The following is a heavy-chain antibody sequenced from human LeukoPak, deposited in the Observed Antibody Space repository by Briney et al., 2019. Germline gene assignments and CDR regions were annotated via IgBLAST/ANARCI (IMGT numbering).Heavy chain of an antibody. CDR2: IKSKPDGGVI. CDR1: GFTFSNAW. J-gene: IGHJ4*02. Sequence: PGGSLRLSCAASGFTFSNAWMSWVRQAPGKGLEWVGRIKSKPDGGVIDYAAPVKGRFIISRDDSKDMLYLQMNSLKTEDTGVYYCTRDKLELRQFDYWGQGTLVTVSS. CDR3: TRDKLELRQFDY. V-gene: IGHV3-15*01. D-gene: IGHD1-26*01.